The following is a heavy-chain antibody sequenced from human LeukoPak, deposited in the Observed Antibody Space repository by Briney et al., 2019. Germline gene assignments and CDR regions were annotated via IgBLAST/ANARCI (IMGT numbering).Heavy chain of an antibody. V-gene: IGHV1-46*01. J-gene: IGHJ6*02. D-gene: IGHD6-13*01. Sequence: ASVKVSCKASGYTFTNYYMHWVRQAPGQGLDWMGIMSPSGGSTTYAQKFQGRVTMTRDTSTSTIYMELSSLRSEDTAVYYCARAHIVAAGKSLVPHNYGMDVWGQGTTVTVSS. CDR1: GYTFTNYY. CDR3: ARAHIVAAGKSLVPHNYGMDV. CDR2: MSPSGGST.